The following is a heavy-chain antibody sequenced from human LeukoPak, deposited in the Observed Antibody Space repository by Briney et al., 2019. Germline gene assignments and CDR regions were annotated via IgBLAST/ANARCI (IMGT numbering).Heavy chain of an antibody. CDR1: GITLSTYW. CDR2: ISYDGSNT. Sequence: GSLRLSCAASGITLSTYWIHWVRQAPGKGLVWVSRISYDGSNTNYADSVKGRFTVSRDNAKNSLYLQMNSLRAEDTAVYYCAELGITMIGGVWGKGTTVTISS. CDR3: AELGITMIGGV. J-gene: IGHJ6*04. V-gene: IGHV3-74*01. D-gene: IGHD3-10*02.